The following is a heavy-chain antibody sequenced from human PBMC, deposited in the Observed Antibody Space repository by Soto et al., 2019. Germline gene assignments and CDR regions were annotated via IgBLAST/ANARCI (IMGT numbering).Heavy chain of an antibody. J-gene: IGHJ6*02. D-gene: IGHD2-21*02. CDR2: ISSSSSTI. Sequence: EVQLVESGGGLVQPGGSLRLSCAASGFTFSSYSMNWVRQAPGKGLEWVSYISSSSSTIYYADSVKGRFTISRDNAKNSLYQQMNSLRDEHTAVYYCARGGARSYCGGDCYPDGMDVWGQGTPVTVSS. CDR1: GFTFSSYS. V-gene: IGHV3-48*02. CDR3: ARGGARSYCGGDCYPDGMDV.